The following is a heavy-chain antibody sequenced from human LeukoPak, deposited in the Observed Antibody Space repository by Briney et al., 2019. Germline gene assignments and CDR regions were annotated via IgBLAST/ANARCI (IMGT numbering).Heavy chain of an antibody. Sequence: PGRSLRLSCAASGFTFSSYAMHWVRQAPGKGLEWVAVISYDGSNKYYADSVKGRFTISRDNSKNTLYLQMNSLRAEDTAVHDCARDRYSGYDFDYWGQGTLVTVSS. CDR2: ISYDGSNK. CDR1: GFTFSSYA. D-gene: IGHD5-12*01. CDR3: ARDRYSGYDFDY. V-gene: IGHV3-30*01. J-gene: IGHJ4*02.